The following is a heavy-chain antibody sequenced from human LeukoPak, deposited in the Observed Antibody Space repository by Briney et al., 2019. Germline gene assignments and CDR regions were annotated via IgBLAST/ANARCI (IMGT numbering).Heavy chain of an antibody. J-gene: IGHJ3*02. D-gene: IGHD3-10*01. V-gene: IGHV4-59*01. CDR2: IYYSGST. Sequence: SETLSLTCTLSGGSISSYYWSWIRPPPGKGLEWIGYIYYSGSTNHNPSLQSRVTISVDTSKNQFSLKLSSVTAADTAGYYCARVRYYGSGSYDAFDIWGQRTMVTVSS. CDR3: ARVRYYGSGSYDAFDI. CDR1: GGSISSYY.